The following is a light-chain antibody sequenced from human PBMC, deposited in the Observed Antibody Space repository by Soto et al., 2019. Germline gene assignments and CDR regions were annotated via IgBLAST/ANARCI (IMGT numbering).Light chain of an antibody. Sequence: EVVLTQSPGTLSLSPGERATLPCRASQSLSSSKLVWYQQKPGQGPRLLIYGASSRATGIPDRFIGSGSGTDFTLTISRLEPDDFAVYYCQQYDSSARRFGEATKLEIK. CDR1: QSLSSSK. CDR3: QQYDSSARR. V-gene: IGKV3-20*01. J-gene: IGKJ2*03. CDR2: GAS.